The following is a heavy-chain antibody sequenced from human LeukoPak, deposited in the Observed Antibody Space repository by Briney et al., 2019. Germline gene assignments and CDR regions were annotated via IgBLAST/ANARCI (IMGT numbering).Heavy chain of an antibody. CDR2: IYYSGST. Sequence: PSETLSLTCTVSGGSISTYYWSWIRQPPGKGLEWIGYIYYSGSTNYSPSLQSRGTIYVDTSKNKFSLRLSSVTAADTAMYYCARSGTKTNGFDYWGQGTLVTVSS. J-gene: IGHJ4*02. V-gene: IGHV4-59*01. D-gene: IGHD2-8*01. CDR3: ARSGTKTNGFDY. CDR1: GGSISTYY.